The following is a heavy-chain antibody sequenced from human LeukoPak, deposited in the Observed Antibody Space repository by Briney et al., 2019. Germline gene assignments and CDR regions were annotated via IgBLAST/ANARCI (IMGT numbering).Heavy chain of an antibody. D-gene: IGHD3-22*01. J-gene: IGHJ4*02. CDR2: ISGSGGST. V-gene: IGHV3-23*01. CDR3: AKSPGYYDSNGYYFVH. CDR1: GFTVYNFA. Sequence: GGSLRLSCVASGFTVYNFAMSWVRQAPGKGLEWVSGISGSGGSTYYADSVKGRFSISRDNSKNTLYLQMNSLRAEDTAVYYCAKSPGYYDSNGYYFVHWGQGTLVTVSS.